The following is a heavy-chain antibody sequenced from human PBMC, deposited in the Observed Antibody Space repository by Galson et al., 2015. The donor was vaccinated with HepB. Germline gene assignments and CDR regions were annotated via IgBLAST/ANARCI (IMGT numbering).Heavy chain of an antibody. CDR1: GFTFGDYA. Sequence: SLRLSCAASGFTFGDYAMSWFRQAPGKGLEWVGFIRSKAYGGTTEYAASVKGRFTISRDDSKSIAYLQMNSLKTEDTAVYYCTRDPLYSSSWYGYYYYYMDVWGKGTTVTVSS. D-gene: IGHD6-13*01. CDR3: TRDPLYSSSWYGYYYYYMDV. J-gene: IGHJ6*03. V-gene: IGHV3-49*03. CDR2: IRSKAYGGTT.